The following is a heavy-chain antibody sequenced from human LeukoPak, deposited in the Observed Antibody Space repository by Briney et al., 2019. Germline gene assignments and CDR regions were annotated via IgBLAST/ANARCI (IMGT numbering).Heavy chain of an antibody. CDR1: GFTFSSYG. CDR3: AKDSDYYDSSGYTPPDY. V-gene: IGHV3-30*18. Sequence: GRSLRLSCAASGFTFSSYGMHWVRQAPGKGLEWVAVISYDGSNKYYADSVKGRFTISRDNSKNTLYLQMNSLRAEDTAVYYCAKDSDYYDSSGYTPPDYWGQGTLVTVSS. J-gene: IGHJ4*02. CDR2: ISYDGSNK. D-gene: IGHD3-22*01.